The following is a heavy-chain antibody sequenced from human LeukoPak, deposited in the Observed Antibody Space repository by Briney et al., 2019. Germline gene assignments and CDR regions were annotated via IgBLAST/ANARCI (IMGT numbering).Heavy chain of an antibody. CDR3: ARSLTYICSKYFDT. J-gene: IGHJ4*02. CDR1: GFTFSSYA. V-gene: IGHV3-23*01. D-gene: IGHD3-16*01. CDR2: ISGSGNST. Sequence: GGSLRLSCAASGFTFSSYAMSWVRQAPGKGLEWVSAISGSGNSTYNADSVKGRFTVSRDNSKSTLYLQMNSPRAEDTAVYYCARSLTYICSKYFDTWGRGTLVTVSS.